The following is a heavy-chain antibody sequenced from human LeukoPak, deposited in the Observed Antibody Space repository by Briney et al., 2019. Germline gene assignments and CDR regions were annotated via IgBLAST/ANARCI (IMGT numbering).Heavy chain of an antibody. V-gene: IGHV3-7*03. Sequence: PGGSLRLSCAASGFTFSSYWMNWACQAPGKGLEWLASINHNGNVNYYVDSVKGRFTISRDNAKNSLYLQMSNLRAEDTAMYFCARGGGLDVWGQGATVTVSS. D-gene: IGHD3-16*01. CDR3: ARGGGLDV. CDR2: INHNGNVN. CDR1: GFTFSSYW. J-gene: IGHJ6*02.